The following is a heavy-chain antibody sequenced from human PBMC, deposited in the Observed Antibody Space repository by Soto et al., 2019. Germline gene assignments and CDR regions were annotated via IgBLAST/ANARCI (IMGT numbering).Heavy chain of an antibody. CDR3: ARTYGSGDYFLPFEY. D-gene: IGHD3-10*01. V-gene: IGHV1-18*01. CDR2: ISVYNGNI. Sequence: QVQLLQSGAEVKKPGASVKVSCKASGYMFNTYGITWVRQAPGQGLEWMGWISVYNGNIDYAQKFEGRVTMTIDTSTSTAYMELKSLTSDEAAVYYCARTYGSGDYFLPFEYWGQGPPVSVSS. CDR1: GYMFNTYG. J-gene: IGHJ4*02.